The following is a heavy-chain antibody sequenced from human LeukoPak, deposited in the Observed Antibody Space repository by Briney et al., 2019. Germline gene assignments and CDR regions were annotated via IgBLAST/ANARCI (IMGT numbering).Heavy chain of an antibody. J-gene: IGHJ3*01. Sequence: GGSLRLSCAASGFTFNTYALHWVRQAPGKGLEWVALISYDGGNKDSADSVKGRFTISRDNSKNTLYLQMSRLRTEDTAVYYCARGIAQTTLNAFDLWGQGTVVTVSS. V-gene: IGHV3-30*04. CDR2: ISYDGGNK. CDR3: ARGIAQTTLNAFDL. D-gene: IGHD4-11*01. CDR1: GFTFNTYA.